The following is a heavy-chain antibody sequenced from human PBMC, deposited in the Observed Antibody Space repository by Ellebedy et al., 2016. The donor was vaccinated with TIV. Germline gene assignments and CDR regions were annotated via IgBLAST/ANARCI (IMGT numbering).Heavy chain of an antibody. D-gene: IGHD2-15*01. J-gene: IGHJ4*02. CDR3: ARGDCSGGSCYSGDY. CDR2: INPNSGGT. V-gene: IGHV1-2*02. Sequence: ASVKVSXKASGYTFTGYYMHWVRQAPGQGLEWMGWINPNSGGTNYAQKFQGRVTMTRDTSISTAYMELSRLRSDDTAVYYCARGDCSGGSCYSGDYWGQGTLVTVSS. CDR1: GYTFTGYY.